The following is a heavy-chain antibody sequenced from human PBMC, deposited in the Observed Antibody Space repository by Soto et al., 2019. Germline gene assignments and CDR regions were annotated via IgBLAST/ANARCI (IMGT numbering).Heavy chain of an antibody. CDR1: GGTFSSSA. V-gene: IGHV1-69*01. CDR3: ARARTYYDRLPKD. J-gene: IGHJ4*02. D-gene: IGHD3-22*01. Sequence: QVQLVQSGAEVKKPGSSVKVSCKASGGTFSSSAINWVRQAPGQGLEWMGGIIGMFGTANYAQRFQGRVTITADEFTSTAYMELRSLSSDDTAVYYCARARTYYDRLPKDWGPGTLVTVSS. CDR2: IIGMFGTA.